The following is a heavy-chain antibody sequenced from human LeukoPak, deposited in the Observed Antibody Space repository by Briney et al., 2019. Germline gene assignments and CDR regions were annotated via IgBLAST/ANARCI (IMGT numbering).Heavy chain of an antibody. CDR3: ASGFYDRTPYGMDV. Sequence: GGSLRLSCAASGFTFSSYAMSWVRQAPGKGLEWVSAISGSGGSTYYADSVKGRFTISRDNSKNTLYLQMNSLRAEDTAVYYCASGFYDRTPYGMDVWGQGTTVTVSS. D-gene: IGHD5/OR15-5a*01. J-gene: IGHJ6*02. V-gene: IGHV3-23*01. CDR1: GFTFSSYA. CDR2: ISGSGGST.